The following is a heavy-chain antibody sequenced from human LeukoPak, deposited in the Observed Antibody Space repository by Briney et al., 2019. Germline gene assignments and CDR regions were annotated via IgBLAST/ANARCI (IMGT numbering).Heavy chain of an antibody. V-gene: IGHV1-18*01. CDR3: ARTDGSGSSKYFDY. CDR2: ISAYNGNT. Sequence: ASVTVSFTASGYTFTSYGISWVRQAPGQGLEWMGWISAYNGNTNYAQKLQGRVTMTTDTSTSTAYMELRSLRSDDTAVYYCARTDGSGSSKYFDYWGQGTLVTVSS. CDR1: GYTFTSYG. D-gene: IGHD3-10*01. J-gene: IGHJ4*02.